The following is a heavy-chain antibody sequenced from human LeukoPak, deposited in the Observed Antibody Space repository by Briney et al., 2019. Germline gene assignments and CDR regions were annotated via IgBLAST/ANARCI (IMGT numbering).Heavy chain of an antibody. CDR3: SEGYFEPFDR. CDR1: GASVSSSH. Sequence: PSETLSLTCVVSGASVSSSHWNWIRQVPGKRLEWIGCLSYTGKTDYNPSFTSRVTISLDTSKNQVSLKLRSVTAADTAVYYCSEGYFEPFDRWGKGTLVSVSS. V-gene: IGHV4-59*02. D-gene: IGHD2/OR15-2a*01. CDR2: LSYTGKT. J-gene: IGHJ4*02.